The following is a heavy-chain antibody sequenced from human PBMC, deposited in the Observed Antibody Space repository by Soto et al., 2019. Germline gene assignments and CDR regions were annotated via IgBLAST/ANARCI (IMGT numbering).Heavy chain of an antibody. V-gene: IGHV1-8*01. D-gene: IGHD3-3*01. CDR2: MNPNSGNT. J-gene: IGHJ6*03. Sequence: GASVKVSCKASGYTFTSYDINWVRQATGQGLEWMGWMNPNSGNTGYAQKFQGRVTMTRNTSISTAYMELSSLRSEDTAVYYCARANSETGYYTFYYYYYMDVWGKGTTVTVSS. CDR1: GYTFTSYD. CDR3: ARANSETGYYTFYYYYYMDV.